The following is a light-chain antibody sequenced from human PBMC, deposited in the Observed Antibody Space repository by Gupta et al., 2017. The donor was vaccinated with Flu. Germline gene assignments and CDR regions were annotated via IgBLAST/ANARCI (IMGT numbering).Light chain of an antibody. CDR2: EVS. J-gene: IGLJ3*02. Sequence: QSALPQPASVSGSPGPSLTISCTGSNSDVGAYKYVSWYQQHPGKAPKLVIYEVSLRPSGISNRFSGSKSGNTASLTISGLQAEDEADYYCNSYTTSSTQVFGGGTKLTVL. CDR3: NSYTTSSTQV. CDR1: NSDVGAYKY. V-gene: IGLV2-14*01.